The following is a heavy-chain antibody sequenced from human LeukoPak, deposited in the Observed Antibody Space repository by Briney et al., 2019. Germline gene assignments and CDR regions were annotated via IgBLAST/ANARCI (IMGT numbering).Heavy chain of an antibody. CDR1: GGSVSSGSYY. V-gene: IGHV4-61*01. Sequence: SETLSLTCTVSGGSVSSGSYYWSWIRQPPGEGLEWIGYIYYSGSTNYNPSLKSRVTISVDTSKNQFSLKLSSVTAADTAVYYCARGDGYNWDYWGQGTLVTVSS. J-gene: IGHJ4*02. D-gene: IGHD5-24*01. CDR3: ARGDGYNWDY. CDR2: IYYSGST.